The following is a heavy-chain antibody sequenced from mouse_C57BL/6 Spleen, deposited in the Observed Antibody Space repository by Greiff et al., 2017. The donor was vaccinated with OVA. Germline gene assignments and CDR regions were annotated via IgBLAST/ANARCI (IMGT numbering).Heavy chain of an antibody. D-gene: IGHD6-1*01. CDR1: GYTFTEYT. Sequence: VQLQQSGAELVKPGASVTLSCKASGYTFTEYTIHWVKQRPGQGLEWIGWFYPGSGSIKYNEKFKDKATLTADKSSSTVYMELSRLTSEDSAVYFCAGREGCSSTNKQYLDYWGQGTTLTVSS. CDR2: FYPGSGSI. V-gene: IGHV1-62-2*01. CDR3: AGREGCSSTNKQYLDY. J-gene: IGHJ2*01.